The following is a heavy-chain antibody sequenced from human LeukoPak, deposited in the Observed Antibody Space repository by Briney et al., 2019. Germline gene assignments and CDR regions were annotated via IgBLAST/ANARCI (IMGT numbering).Heavy chain of an antibody. Sequence: ASVKVSCKASGYTFTSYYMHCVRQAPGQGLEWMGIINPSGGSTSYAQKFQGRVTMTRDTSTSTVYMELSSLRSEDTAVYYCAAAIAVAGATSPLVYWGQGTLVTVSS. J-gene: IGHJ4*02. V-gene: IGHV1-46*01. CDR2: INPSGGST. CDR1: GYTFTSYY. D-gene: IGHD6-19*01. CDR3: AAAIAVAGATSPLVY.